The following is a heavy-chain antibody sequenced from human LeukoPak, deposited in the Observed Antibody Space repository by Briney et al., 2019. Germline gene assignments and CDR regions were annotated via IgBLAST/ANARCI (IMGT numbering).Heavy chain of an antibody. CDR3: AKDGYEEGAGLGGFDY. CDR1: GFTFSSNG. D-gene: IGHD5-12*01. CDR2: ISYDGSNK. J-gene: IGHJ4*02. V-gene: IGHV3-30*18. Sequence: PGGSLRLSCAASGFTFSSNGMHWVRQAPGKGLEWVAVISYDGSNKYYADSVRGRFTISRDNSKNTLYLQMNSLRAEDTAVYYCAKDGYEEGAGLGGFDYWGQGTLVTVSS.